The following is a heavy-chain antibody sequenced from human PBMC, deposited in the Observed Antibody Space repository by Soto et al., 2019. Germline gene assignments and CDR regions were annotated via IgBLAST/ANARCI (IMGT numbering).Heavy chain of an antibody. CDR3: AKDGYDFWSGLHYFDY. Sequence: GGSLRLSCAASGFTFSSYAMSWVRQAPGKGLEWVSAISGSGGSTYYADSVKGRFTISRDNSKNTLYLQMNSLRAEDTAVYYCAKDGYDFWSGLHYFDYWGQGTLVTVSS. CDR1: GFTFSSYA. V-gene: IGHV3-23*01. CDR2: ISGSGGST. D-gene: IGHD3-3*01. J-gene: IGHJ4*02.